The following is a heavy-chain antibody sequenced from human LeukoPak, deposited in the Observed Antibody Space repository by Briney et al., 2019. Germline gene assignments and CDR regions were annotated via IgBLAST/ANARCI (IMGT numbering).Heavy chain of an antibody. CDR2: INPNSGGT. D-gene: IGHD6-13*01. J-gene: IGHJ3*02. CDR1: GYTFTGYY. V-gene: IGHV1-2*02. Sequence: ASVKVSCKASGYTFTGYYMHWVRQAPGQGLEWMGWINPNSGGTNYAQKFQGRVTMTRDTSISTAYMELSRLRSGDTAVYYCAHSSSWQFRGAFDIWGQGTMVTVSS. CDR3: AHSSSWQFRGAFDI.